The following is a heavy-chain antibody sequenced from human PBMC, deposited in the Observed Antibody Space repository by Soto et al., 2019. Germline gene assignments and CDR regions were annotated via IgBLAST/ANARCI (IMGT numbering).Heavy chain of an antibody. J-gene: IGHJ4*02. V-gene: IGHV3-23*01. CDR2: ISSSGGST. Sequence: EVQLLESGGGLVQPGGSLRLSCAASGFTVSSYAMSWVLQAPGKGLEWVSNISSSGGSTYYADSVKGRFTISRDNSKNTLYLQMNSLRAEDTAVYYCAKSPHDYSHDYWGQGTLVTVSS. D-gene: IGHD4-17*01. CDR3: AKSPHDYSHDY. CDR1: GFTVSSYA.